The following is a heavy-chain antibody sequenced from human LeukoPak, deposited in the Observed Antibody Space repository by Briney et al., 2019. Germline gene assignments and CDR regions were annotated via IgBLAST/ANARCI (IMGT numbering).Heavy chain of an antibody. CDR3: ARGLQENLAWLQAFSAFDI. Sequence: GASVKVSCKPSGYTFINHGISWVRQAPGQGFEWMGWISPYNGNTNYTQKLQGRVTMTTDTSTSTAYMELRSLRSDDTAVYYCARGLQENLAWLQAFSAFDIWGQGTMVTVSS. CDR2: ISPYNGNT. D-gene: IGHD6-19*01. J-gene: IGHJ3*02. CDR1: GYTFINHG. V-gene: IGHV1-18*01.